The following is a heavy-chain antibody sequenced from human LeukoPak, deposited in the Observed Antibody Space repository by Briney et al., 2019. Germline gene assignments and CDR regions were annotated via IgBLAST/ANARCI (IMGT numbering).Heavy chain of an antibody. Sequence: GASVKVSCKASGYTFTSYYMHWVRQAPGQGLEWMGIINPSGGSTSYAQKFHGRVTMTRDTSTSTVYMELSSLRSEDTAVYYCARDREVTTMDYYYGMDVWGQGTTVTVSS. CDR3: ARDREVTTMDYYYGMDV. J-gene: IGHJ6*02. CDR2: INPSGGST. V-gene: IGHV1-46*01. CDR1: GYTFTSYY. D-gene: IGHD4-23*01.